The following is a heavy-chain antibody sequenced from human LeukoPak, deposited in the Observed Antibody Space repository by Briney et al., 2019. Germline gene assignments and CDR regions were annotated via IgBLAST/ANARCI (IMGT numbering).Heavy chain of an antibody. J-gene: IGHJ5*02. V-gene: IGHV1-3*01. D-gene: IGHD3-10*01. CDR3: ARDLGLLWFGEWGNWFDP. Sequence: ASVKVSCKASGHTFTSYAMHWVRQAPGQRLEWMGWINAGNGNTKYSQKFQGRVTITRDTSASTAYMELSSLRSEDTAVYYCARDLGLLWFGEWGNWFDPWGQGTLVTVSS. CDR1: GHTFTSYA. CDR2: INAGNGNT.